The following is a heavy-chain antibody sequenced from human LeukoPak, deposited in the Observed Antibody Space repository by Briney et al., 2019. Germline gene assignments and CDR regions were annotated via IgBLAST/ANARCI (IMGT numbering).Heavy chain of an antibody. CDR3: ARGGPGVFAY. CDR2: MYSGGST. D-gene: IGHD3-10*01. CDR1: GFTVSSNY. Sequence: GGPLRLSCAASGFTVSSNYMTWVRQAPGKGLEWLSVMYSGGSTYYAASVEGRFTISRDNSKNTVYLQMNSLRAEDTAVYFCARGGPGVFAYWGQGTLVTVSS. V-gene: IGHV3-53*01. J-gene: IGHJ4*02.